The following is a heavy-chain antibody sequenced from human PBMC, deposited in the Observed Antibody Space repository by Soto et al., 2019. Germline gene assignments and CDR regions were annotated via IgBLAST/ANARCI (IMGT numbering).Heavy chain of an antibody. CDR1: GYTFTNYW. CDR2: IYPGDSAT. J-gene: IGHJ6*02. Sequence: PGESLKISCKGSGYTFTNYWIGWVRQMPGKGLEWMGIIYPGDSATKYNPSFQGQVTISADKSITTTYLRWTSLKASDTAIYYCAASIFYYGMDVWGQGTTVTVSS. V-gene: IGHV5-51*01. CDR3: AASIFYYGMDV.